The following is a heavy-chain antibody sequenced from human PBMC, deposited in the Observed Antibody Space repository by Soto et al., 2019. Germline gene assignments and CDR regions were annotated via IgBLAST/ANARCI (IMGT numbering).Heavy chain of an antibody. CDR3: ARDISYGSGSYFWFDP. J-gene: IGHJ5*02. D-gene: IGHD3-10*01. CDR2: IIPILGIA. V-gene: IGHV1-69*04. Sequence: ASVKVSCKASGGTFSSYTISWVRQAPGQGLEWMGRIIPILGIANYAQKFQGRVTITADKSTSTAYMELSSLRSEDTAVYYCARDISYGSGSYFWFDPWGQGTLVTVSS. CDR1: GGTFSSYT.